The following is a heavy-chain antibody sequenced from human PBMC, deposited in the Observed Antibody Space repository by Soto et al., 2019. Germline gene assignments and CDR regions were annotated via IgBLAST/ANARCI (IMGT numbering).Heavy chain of an antibody. CDR3: ARSLAPLYYYHGMDV. CDR2: MNPNSGNT. CDR1: GYTFTSYD. V-gene: IGHV1-8*01. J-gene: IGHJ6*02. Sequence: ASVKVSCKASGYTFTSYDINWVRQATGQGLEWMGWMNPNSGNTDYAQKFQGRVTMTRNTSISTAYMELSSLRSEDTAVYYCARSLAPLYYYHGMDVWGQGTTVTVSS.